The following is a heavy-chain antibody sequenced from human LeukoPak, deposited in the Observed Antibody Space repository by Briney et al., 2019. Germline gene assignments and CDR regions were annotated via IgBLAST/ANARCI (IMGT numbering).Heavy chain of an antibody. D-gene: IGHD3-3*01. CDR1: GGSISSSSYY. CDR2: IYYSGST. J-gene: IGHJ4*02. CDR3: ARRGSGYYRYFDY. V-gene: IGHV4-39*07. Sequence: PSETLSLTCTVSGGSISSSSYYWGWIRQPPGKGLEWIGSIYYSGSTYYNPSLKSRVTISVDTSKNQFSLKLSSVTAADTAVYYCARRGSGYYRYFDYWGQGTLVTVSS.